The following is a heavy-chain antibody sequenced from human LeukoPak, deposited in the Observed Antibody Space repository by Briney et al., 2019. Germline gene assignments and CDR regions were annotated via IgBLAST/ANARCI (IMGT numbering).Heavy chain of an antibody. CDR2: ISNDGDTT. V-gene: IGHV3-64D*06. J-gene: IGHJ4*02. CDR3: AKVPGYSSWILDY. Sequence: GGSLRLSCSASGFIFSSYAMHWVRQTPGRGLEYVSAISNDGDTTYCADSVKGRFTISRDNSKNTLSLQMSSLRGEDTAVYYCAKVPGYSSWILDYWGQGTLVTVSS. D-gene: IGHD6-6*01. CDR1: GFIFSSYA.